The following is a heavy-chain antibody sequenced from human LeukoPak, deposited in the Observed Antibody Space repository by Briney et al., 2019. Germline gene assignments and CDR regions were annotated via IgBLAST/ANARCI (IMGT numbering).Heavy chain of an antibody. Sequence: GGSLRLSCAASGFTFSSYAMQWVRQAPGKGLEWVAVISYDGNNKYYADSVKGRFTISRDNSKNTLYLQMNSLRAEDTAVYYCARDLTDSSGWYRFDYWGQGTLVTVSS. J-gene: IGHJ4*02. CDR2: ISYDGNNK. CDR3: ARDLTDSSGWYRFDY. D-gene: IGHD6-19*01. V-gene: IGHV3-30-3*01. CDR1: GFTFSSYA.